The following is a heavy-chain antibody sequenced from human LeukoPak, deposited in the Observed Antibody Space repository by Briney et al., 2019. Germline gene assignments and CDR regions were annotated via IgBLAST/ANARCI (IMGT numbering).Heavy chain of an antibody. CDR3: AKVAMGYYGSGSLDY. CDR1: GFTFSSYA. J-gene: IGHJ4*02. D-gene: IGHD3-10*01. V-gene: IGHV3-23*01. CDR2: ISGSGGST. Sequence: PGGSLRLSCAASGFTFSSYAMSWVRQTPGKGLEWVLAISGSGGSTYYADSVKGRFTISRDNSKNTLYLQMNSLRAEDTAVYYCAKVAMGYYGSGSLDYWGQGTLVTVSS.